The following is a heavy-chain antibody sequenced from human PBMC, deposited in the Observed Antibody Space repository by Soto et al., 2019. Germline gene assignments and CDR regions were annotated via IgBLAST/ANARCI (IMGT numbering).Heavy chain of an antibody. CDR3: ARQDYGGNSGGGDY. Sequence: ASVKVSCKASGGTFSSYAISWVRQAPGQGLEWMGGIIPIFGTANYAQKFQGRVTITADKSTSTAYMELSSLRSEDTAVYYCARQDYGGNSGGGDYWGQGTLVTAPQ. D-gene: IGHD4-17*01. J-gene: IGHJ4*02. CDR1: GGTFSSYA. CDR2: IIPIFGTA. V-gene: IGHV1-69*06.